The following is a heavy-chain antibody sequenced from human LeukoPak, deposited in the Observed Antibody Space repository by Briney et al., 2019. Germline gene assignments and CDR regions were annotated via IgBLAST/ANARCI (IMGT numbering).Heavy chain of an antibody. V-gene: IGHV4-38-2*02. CDR2: IYHSGST. J-gene: IGHJ5*02. D-gene: IGHD6-13*01. CDR3: ARESSWFPQVWFDP. Sequence: PSETLSLTCTVSGYSISSGYYWGWIRQPPGKGLEWIGSIYHSGSTYYNPSLKSRVTISVDTSKNQFSLKLSSVTAADTAVYYCARESSWFPQVWFDPWGQGTLVTVSS. CDR1: GYSISSGYY.